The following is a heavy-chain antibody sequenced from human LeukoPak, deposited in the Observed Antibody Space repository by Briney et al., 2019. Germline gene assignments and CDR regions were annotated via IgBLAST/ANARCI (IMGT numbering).Heavy chain of an antibody. CDR3: AAKWELDAFDI. J-gene: IGHJ3*02. V-gene: IGHV3-53*01. CDR1: GFTFSSYA. D-gene: IGHD1-26*01. CDR2: IYSGGST. Sequence: GGSLRLSCAASGFTFSSYAMSWVRQAPGKGLEWVSVIYSGGSTYYADSVKGRFTISRDNSKNTLYLQMNSLRAEDTAVYYCAAKWELDAFDIWGQGTMVTVSS.